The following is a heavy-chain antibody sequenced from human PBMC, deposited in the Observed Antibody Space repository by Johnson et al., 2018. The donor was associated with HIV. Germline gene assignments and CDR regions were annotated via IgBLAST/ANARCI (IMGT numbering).Heavy chain of an antibody. CDR3: ATDWTNCTNGVCSDGSAAGAFDI. CDR1: GFTFSSYA. V-gene: IGHV3-23*04. J-gene: IGHJ3*02. CDR2: ISGNGVST. D-gene: IGHD2-8*01. Sequence: VQLVESGGGVVRPGGSLRLSCAASGFTFSSYAMSWVRQAPGKGLEWVSAISGNGVSTYYADSVRGRFTISRDNSKNTLYLQMNSLRAEDTAVYYCATDWTNCTNGVCSDGSAAGAFDIWGQGTMVTVSS.